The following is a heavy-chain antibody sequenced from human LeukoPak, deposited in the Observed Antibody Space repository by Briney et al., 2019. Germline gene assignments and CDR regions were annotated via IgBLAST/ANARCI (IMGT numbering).Heavy chain of an antibody. CDR3: ARDSRYYYGSGSYQPYWFDP. CDR2: ISDDGTTT. CDR1: GLTFNLYW. V-gene: IGHV3-74*01. J-gene: IGHJ5*02. D-gene: IGHD3-10*01. Sequence: GGSLRLSCAAPGLTFNLYWIHWVRQAPGKGLEWLSRISDDGTTTNYADSVKGRFTISRDNAKNTLYLQMNSLRVDDTAVYYCARDSRYYYGSGSYQPYWFDPWGQGTLVTVSS.